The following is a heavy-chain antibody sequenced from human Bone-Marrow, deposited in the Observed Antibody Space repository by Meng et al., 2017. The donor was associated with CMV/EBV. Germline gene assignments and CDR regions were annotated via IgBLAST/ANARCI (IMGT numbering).Heavy chain of an antibody. CDR1: GDSVSSTRAA. J-gene: IGHJ4*02. V-gene: IGHV6-1*01. CDR3: ARDWNYVIVY. D-gene: IGHD1-7*01. Sequence: LRLSCVISGDSVSSTRAAWNWIRQSPSRGLEWLGRTYYRSKWYNDYAVSVKSRITINPDTSKNQFSLQLNSVTPEDTAVYYCARDWNYVIVYWVQGTLVTVSS. CDR2: TYYRSKWYN.